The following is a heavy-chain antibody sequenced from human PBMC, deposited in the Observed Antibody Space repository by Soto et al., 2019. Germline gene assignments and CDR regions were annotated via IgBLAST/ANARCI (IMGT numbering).Heavy chain of an antibody. CDR2: IYPGDSDT. D-gene: IGHD6-13*01. J-gene: IGHJ4*02. CDR1: GYSFTSYW. CDR3: ARRVFQPSGPGVYFDY. V-gene: IGHV5-51*01. Sequence: PGESLKISCKGSGYSFTSYWIGWVRQMPGKGLEWMGIIYPGDSDTRYSPSFQGQVTISADKSISTAYLQWSSLKASDTAMYYCARRVFQPSGPGVYFDYWGQGTLVTVSS.